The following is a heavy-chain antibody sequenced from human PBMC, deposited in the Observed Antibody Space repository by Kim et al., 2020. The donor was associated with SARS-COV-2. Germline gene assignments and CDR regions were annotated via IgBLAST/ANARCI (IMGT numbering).Heavy chain of an antibody. CDR2: ISSSGSTI. V-gene: IGHV3-48*03. Sequence: GGSLRLSCAASGFTFSSYEMNWVRQAPGKGLEWGSYISSSGSTIYYADSVKGRFTISRDNAKNSLYLQMNSLRAEDTAVYYCAVEMATYYYYYYGMDVWGQGTTVTVSS. J-gene: IGHJ6*02. CDR1: GFTFSSYE. CDR3: AVEMATYYYYYYGMDV. D-gene: IGHD5-12*01.